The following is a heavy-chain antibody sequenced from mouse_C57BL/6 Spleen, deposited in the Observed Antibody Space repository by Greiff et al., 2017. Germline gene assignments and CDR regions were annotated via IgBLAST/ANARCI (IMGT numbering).Heavy chain of an antibody. CDR3: ARDDGYYGEGAMDY. J-gene: IGHJ4*01. CDR1: GYSITSGYY. V-gene: IGHV3-6*01. Sequence: EVQLQESGPGLVKPSQSLSLTCSVTGYSITSGYYWNWIRQFPGNKLEWMGYISYDGSNNYNPSLKNRISITRDTSKNQFFLKLNSVTTEDTATYYCARDDGYYGEGAMDYWGQGTSVTVSS. CDR2: ISYDGSN. D-gene: IGHD2-3*01.